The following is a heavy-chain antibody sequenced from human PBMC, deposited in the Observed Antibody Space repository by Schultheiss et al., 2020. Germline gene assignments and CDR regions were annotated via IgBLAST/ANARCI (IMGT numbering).Heavy chain of an antibody. D-gene: IGHD1-26*01. CDR1: GFTFSSYA. Sequence: GESLKISCAASGFTFSSYAMSWVRQAPGKGLEWVSAISGSGGSTDYADSVKGRFTISRDNSKNTLFLQMNSLRTEDTALYYCALSGSYLGYFDYWGQGTLVTVSS. CDR3: ALSGSYLGYFDY. CDR2: ISGSGGST. J-gene: IGHJ4*02. V-gene: IGHV3-23*01.